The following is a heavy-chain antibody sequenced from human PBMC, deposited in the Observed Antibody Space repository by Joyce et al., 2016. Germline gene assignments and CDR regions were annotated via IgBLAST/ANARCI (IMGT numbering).Heavy chain of an antibody. D-gene: IGHD2-8*01. CDR2: LSFGGSNK. Sequence: QVQLVESGGGVVQPGFTFSSHFMHWVRQSTGKGLEWVAVLSFGGSNKYYADSVQGRFTISRDISSNTLYLQMNSLRAEDSAVYYCARDYANWALDYWGQGTLVTVSS. CDR3: ARDYANWALDY. CDR1: FTFSSHF. J-gene: IGHJ4*02. V-gene: IGHV3-30-3*01.